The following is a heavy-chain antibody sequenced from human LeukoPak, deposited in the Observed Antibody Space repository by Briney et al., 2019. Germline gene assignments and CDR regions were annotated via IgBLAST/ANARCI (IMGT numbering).Heavy chain of an antibody. Sequence: GASVKVSFKASGYTFTNYGISWVRQAPGQGLEWMGWISAYDGNTNYLQKFQGRVTMTTDTATSTAYMELRSLRSDDTAVYYCARDKVIASAGTPNWFDPWGQGTLVTVSS. D-gene: IGHD6-13*01. V-gene: IGHV1-18*01. CDR3: ARDKVIASAGTPNWFDP. J-gene: IGHJ5*02. CDR1: GYTFTNYG. CDR2: ISAYDGNT.